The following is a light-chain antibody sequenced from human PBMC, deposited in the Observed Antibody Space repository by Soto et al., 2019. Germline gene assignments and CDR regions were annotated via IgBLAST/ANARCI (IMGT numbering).Light chain of an antibody. V-gene: IGKV1-5*03. CDR2: KAS. CDR1: QTISSW. Sequence: DIQMTQSPSTLSGSVGDRVTITCRASQTISSWLAWYQQKPGKAPKLLIYKASTLKSGVPSRFSGSGSGTEFTLTISSLQPDDFATYYCQQYNSYPSYTFGQGTKVDIK. CDR3: QQYNSYPSYT. J-gene: IGKJ2*01.